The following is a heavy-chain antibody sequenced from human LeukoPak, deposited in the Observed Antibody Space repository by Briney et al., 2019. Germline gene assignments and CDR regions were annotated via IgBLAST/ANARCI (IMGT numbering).Heavy chain of an antibody. Sequence: PGGSLRLSRTASGSTFSTYPMTWVRQAPGQGLEWVSAISGNSVTIYYADSVKGQFTISRDNSKNPLYLQMYSLRAEDTAVYYCAKILSGTYSFDLWGQGTLVTVSS. CDR1: GSTFSTYP. V-gene: IGHV3-23*01. CDR2: ISGNSVTI. CDR3: AKILSGTYSFDL. J-gene: IGHJ4*02. D-gene: IGHD1-26*01.